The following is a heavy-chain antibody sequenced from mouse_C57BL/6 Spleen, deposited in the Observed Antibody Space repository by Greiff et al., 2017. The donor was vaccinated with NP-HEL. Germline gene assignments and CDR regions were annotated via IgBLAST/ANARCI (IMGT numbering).Heavy chain of an antibody. CDR3: ASGSSSAWFAY. J-gene: IGHJ3*01. V-gene: IGHV1-54*01. CDR1: GYAFTNYL. Sequence: VQLVESGAELVRPGTSVKVSCKASGYAFTNYLIEWVKQRPGQGLEWIGVINPGSGGTNYNEKFKGKATLTADKSSSTAYMQLSSLTSEDSAVYFCASGSSSAWFAYWGQGTLVTVSA. D-gene: IGHD1-1*01. CDR2: INPGSGGT.